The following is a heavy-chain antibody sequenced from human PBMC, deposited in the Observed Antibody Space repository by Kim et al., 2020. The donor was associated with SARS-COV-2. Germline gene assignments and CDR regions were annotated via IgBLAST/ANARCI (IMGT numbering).Heavy chain of an antibody. CDR1: GGSVSSGSYY. J-gene: IGHJ3*02. Sequence: SETLSLTCTVSGGSVSSGSYYWSWIRQPPGKGLEWIGYIYYSGSTNYNPSLKSRVTISVDTSKNQFSLKLSSVTAADTAVYYCARGGNGSGSYWTTLKLRSFDIWGQGTMVTVSS. D-gene: IGHD3-10*01. CDR2: IYYSGST. V-gene: IGHV4-61*01. CDR3: ARGGNGSGSYWTTLKLRSFDI.